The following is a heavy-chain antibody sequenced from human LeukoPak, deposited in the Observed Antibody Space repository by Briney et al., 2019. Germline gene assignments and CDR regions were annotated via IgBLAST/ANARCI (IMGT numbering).Heavy chain of an antibody. CDR1: GGSFSGYY. V-gene: IGHV4-34*01. D-gene: IGHD3-10*01. J-gene: IGHJ4*02. Sequence: SETLSLTCAVYGGSFSGYYWSWIRQPPGKGLEWIGEINHSGSTNYNPSLKSRVTISVDTSKNQFSLKLSSVTAADTAVYYCARLGVTMVRGVIRRFYFDYWGQGTLVTVSS. CDR2: INHSGST. CDR3: ARLGVTMVRGVIRRFYFDY.